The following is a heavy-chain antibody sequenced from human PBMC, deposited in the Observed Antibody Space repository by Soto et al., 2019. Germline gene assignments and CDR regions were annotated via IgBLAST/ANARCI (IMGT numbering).Heavy chain of an antibody. Sequence: QVQVVQSGVEVRRPGSSVKVSCKASGDTFKNCVISXVRQAPGQGLEWMGGIIPLFGTTDFAQRFQGRLTITTDESTTTAYMELSRLRSEDTATYYCAAELGFGKLSVVWGQGTTVIVSS. CDR3: AAELGFGKLSVV. CDR1: GDTFKNCV. D-gene: IGHD3-10*01. J-gene: IGHJ6*02. V-gene: IGHV1-69*01. CDR2: IIPLFGTT.